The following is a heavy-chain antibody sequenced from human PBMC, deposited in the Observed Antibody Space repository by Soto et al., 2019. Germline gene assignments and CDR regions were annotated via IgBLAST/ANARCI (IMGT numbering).Heavy chain of an antibody. V-gene: IGHV3-30*04. J-gene: IGHJ2*01. D-gene: IGHD3-9*01. CDR1: GFNFTYNA. CDR3: ARDWLRRDDILTPSWNFNL. Sequence: QEQLVESGGGVVRPGRSLRLSCEASGFNFTYNAMHWVRQAPGKGLEWVAVISFNGRKKFYARSVKGRFTISRDNSTNTLSLQINNLRPGDTAVYYCARDWLRRDDILTPSWNFNLWGQGTLVTAS. CDR2: ISFNGRKK.